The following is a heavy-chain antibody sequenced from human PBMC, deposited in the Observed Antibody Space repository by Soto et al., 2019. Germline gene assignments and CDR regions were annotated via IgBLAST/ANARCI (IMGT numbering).Heavy chain of an antibody. CDR1: GYSFTSYW. CDR2: IYPGDSDT. J-gene: IGHJ6*02. D-gene: IGHD2-2*01. V-gene: IGHV5-51*01. Sequence: GGSLKISCKVSGYSFTSYWIGWVRQMPGKGLEWMGIIYPGDSDTRYSPSFQGQVTISADKSISTAYLQWSSLKASDTAMYYCARHRRYCSSTSCRRLYYYGMDVWGQGTTVTVSS. CDR3: ARHRRYCSSTSCRRLYYYGMDV.